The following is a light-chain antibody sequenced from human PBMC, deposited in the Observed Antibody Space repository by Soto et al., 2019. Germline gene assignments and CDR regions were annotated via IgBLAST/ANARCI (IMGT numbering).Light chain of an antibody. CDR3: QQYDSSLLT. CDR2: GAS. Sequence: EIVLTQSPGTLSLSPGERATLSCRASESVSSSLLAWYQQKPGQAPSLLIYGASSRASGIPDRFSGSGSGTDFTLTISRLEPEDCAVYYCQQYDSSLLTFGGGTKVEIK. CDR1: ESVSSSL. J-gene: IGKJ4*02. V-gene: IGKV3-20*01.